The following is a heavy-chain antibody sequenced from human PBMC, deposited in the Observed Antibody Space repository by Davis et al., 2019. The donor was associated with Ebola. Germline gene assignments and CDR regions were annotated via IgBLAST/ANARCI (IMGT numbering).Heavy chain of an antibody. CDR3: VRQRSRGVRTGWFDP. V-gene: IGHV4-30-4*01. Sequence: PSETLSLTCTVSGGSITSVDEYWSWIRQPPGKGLEWIGSIYYGGNTDYNPSLKSRITTSVDTSKNQFSLQLSSVTAADTAIYYCVRQRSRGVRTGWFDPWGQGTLVTVSS. CDR2: IYYGGNT. J-gene: IGHJ5*02. CDR1: GGSITSVDEY. D-gene: IGHD3-10*01.